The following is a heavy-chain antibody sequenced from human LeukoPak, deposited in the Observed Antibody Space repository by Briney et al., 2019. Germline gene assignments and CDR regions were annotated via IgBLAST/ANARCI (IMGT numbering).Heavy chain of an antibody. CDR2: INDNGGTT. D-gene: IGHD3-3*01. Sequence: GGSLRLSCAASGFTFSSYAMSWVRQAPGKGLEWVSTINDNGGTTYYADSVKGRFTISRGNSKNTLYLQMNSLRAEDTAVYYCAKGITILDYWGQGTLVTVSS. CDR3: AKGITILDY. J-gene: IGHJ4*02. V-gene: IGHV3-23*01. CDR1: GFTFSSYA.